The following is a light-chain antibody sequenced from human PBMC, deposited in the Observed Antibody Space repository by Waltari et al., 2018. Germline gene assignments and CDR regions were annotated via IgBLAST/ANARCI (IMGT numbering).Light chain of an antibody. J-gene: IGLJ2*01. CDR3: CSYAGRSTLV. CDR1: SSDAGNYNL. Sequence: QSALTPPASVSGSPGQSITISCTGTSSDAGNYNLVSWFQQHPGKAPKLIIYEGTKRPSGLSNRFSGSKYGSTASLTISGLQAEDEADYYCCSYAGRSTLVFGGGTKVTVL. V-gene: IGLV2-23*01. CDR2: EGT.